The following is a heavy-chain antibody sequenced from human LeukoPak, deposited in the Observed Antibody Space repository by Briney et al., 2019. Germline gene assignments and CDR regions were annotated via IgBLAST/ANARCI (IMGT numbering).Heavy chain of an antibody. CDR2: IYYSGST. J-gene: IGHJ4*02. Sequence: SETLSLTCTVSGGSFSSDYWSWIRQPPGKGLEWIGYIYYSGSTNYNPSLKSRLTISLDTSKNQFSLKLNSATAADTAVYYCARAGGNNYHDSSDFDYWGQGTLVTVSS. V-gene: IGHV4-59*01. D-gene: IGHD3-22*01. CDR3: ARAGGNNYHDSSDFDY. CDR1: GGSFSSDY.